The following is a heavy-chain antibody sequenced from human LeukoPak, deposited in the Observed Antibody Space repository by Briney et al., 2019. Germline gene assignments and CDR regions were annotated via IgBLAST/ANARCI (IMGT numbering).Heavy chain of an antibody. J-gene: IGHJ4*02. CDR2: IKEDGSEK. CDR1: RFTSSSQC. CDR3: ARDQWAEDY. V-gene: IGHV3-7*05. Sequence: GRSLRISCAASRFTSSSQCMSWVRQAPGKGLEGVANIKEDGSEKCYVDSVKGRFTISRDTAKNSLYLQMNSLRAEDTAVYYCARDQWAEDYWGQGTLVTVSS. D-gene: IGHD2-8*01.